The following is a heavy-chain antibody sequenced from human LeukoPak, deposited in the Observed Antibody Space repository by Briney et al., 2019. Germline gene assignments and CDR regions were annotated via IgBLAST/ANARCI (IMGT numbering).Heavy chain of an antibody. V-gene: IGHV3-74*01. CDR3: ARDGCYGCDYYYYMDV. Sequence: GGSLRLSCAASGFTFSSYWMHWVRQAPGKGLVWVSRINSDGSSTSYADSVKGRFTISRDNAKNTLYLQMNSLRAEDTAVYYCARDGCYGCDYYYYMDVWGKGTTVTVSS. CDR2: INSDGSST. J-gene: IGHJ6*03. CDR1: GFTFSSYW. D-gene: IGHD3-10*01.